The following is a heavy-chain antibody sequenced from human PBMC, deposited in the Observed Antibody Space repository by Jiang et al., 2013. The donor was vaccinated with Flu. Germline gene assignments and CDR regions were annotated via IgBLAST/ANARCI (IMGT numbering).Heavy chain of an antibody. CDR1: GGSVTSGSNGSYY. D-gene: IGHD6-13*01. Sequence: PGLVKPSETLSLTCTVSGGSVTSGSNGSYYWSWIRQPPGRRLEWIGYMFYSGGTSYNPSLRSRVTISVDTSKNQFSLKLSSVTAADTAIYYCARSYSDTWYYFDSWGQGTLVTVSS. J-gene: IGHJ4*02. V-gene: IGHV4-61*01. CDR3: ARSYSDTWYYFDS. CDR2: MFYSGGT.